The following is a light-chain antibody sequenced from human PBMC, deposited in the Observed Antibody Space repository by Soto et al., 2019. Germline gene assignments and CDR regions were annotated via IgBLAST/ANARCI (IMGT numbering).Light chain of an antibody. CDR1: RSVLYSSNNKNY. CDR3: QQYDSTPFT. Sequence: DIVMTQSPDSLAVSLGERATINCKSSRSVLYSSNNKNYLAWYQQKPGQPPKLLIYWASTRESGVPDRFSGSGSGTDFTLTISSLQAEDVAVYYCQQYDSTPFTFGPGTKVEIK. J-gene: IGKJ3*01. CDR2: WAS. V-gene: IGKV4-1*01.